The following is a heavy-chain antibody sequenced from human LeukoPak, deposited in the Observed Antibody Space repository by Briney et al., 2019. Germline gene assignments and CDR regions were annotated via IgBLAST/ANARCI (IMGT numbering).Heavy chain of an antibody. CDR3: PRKYDSSGYFDY. CDR1: GFRFSDYG. V-gene: IGHV3-23*01. Sequence: GGSLRLSCVGSGFRFSDYGMSWVRQAPGKGLEWVSAISGGGDVAYYADSVKGRSTISRDNSKNTLYLQMNSLRADDTAVYYCPRKYDSSGYFDYWGRGTLVTVSS. CDR2: ISGGGDVA. J-gene: IGHJ4*02. D-gene: IGHD3-22*01.